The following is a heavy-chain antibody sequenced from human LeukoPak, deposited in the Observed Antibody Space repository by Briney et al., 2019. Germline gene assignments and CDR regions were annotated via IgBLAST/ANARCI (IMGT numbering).Heavy chain of an antibody. Sequence: GGSLRLSCAPSGFTFSSYWMSWVRQAPGKGLEWVANIKRDGSEKYYVDSVKGRFTISRDNGKNSLYLQMNSLRAEDTAVYYCARKAYGLDVWGKGTTVTVSS. CDR2: IKRDGSEK. CDR1: GFTFSSYW. J-gene: IGHJ6*04. V-gene: IGHV3-7*03. CDR3: ARKAYGLDV.